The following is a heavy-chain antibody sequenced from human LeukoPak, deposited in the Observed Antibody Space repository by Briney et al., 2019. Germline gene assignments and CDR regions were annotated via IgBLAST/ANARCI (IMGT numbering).Heavy chain of an antibody. Sequence: SETLSLTCTVSGGSVTLTDYYWGWIRQPPGKGLEWIGEINHSGSTNYNPSLKSRVTISVDTSKNQFSLKLSSVTAADTAVYYCARGGTHNDWGQGTLVTVSS. V-gene: IGHV4-34*01. CDR2: INHSGST. J-gene: IGHJ4*02. CDR1: GGSVTLTDYY. CDR3: ARGGTHND. D-gene: IGHD1-1*01.